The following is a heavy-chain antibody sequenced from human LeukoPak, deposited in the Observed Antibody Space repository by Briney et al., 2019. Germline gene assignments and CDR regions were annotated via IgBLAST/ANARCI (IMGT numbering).Heavy chain of an antibody. Sequence: PGRSLRLSCAASGFTFRSYGMHWVRQAPGKGLEWVALIWYDGNNKYYVDSVKGRFTVSRDNSKNTLYLQMNSLRAEDTAVYYCARDLAAGEHFYFDLWGRGALVTVSS. CDR3: ARDLAAGEHFYFDL. J-gene: IGHJ2*01. CDR1: GFTFRSYG. CDR2: IWYDGNNK. D-gene: IGHD7-27*01. V-gene: IGHV3-33*01.